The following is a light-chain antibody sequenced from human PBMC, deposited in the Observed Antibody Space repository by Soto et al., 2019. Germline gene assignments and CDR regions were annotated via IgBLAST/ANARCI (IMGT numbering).Light chain of an antibody. J-gene: IGKJ4*01. CDR1: ESVSSY. V-gene: IGKV3-11*01. CDR2: EAS. CDR3: QQRRDWPLT. Sequence: EIVLTQSPATLSLSPGERATLSCRASESVSSYLAWYQQKPGQAPRLLIYEASNRATGIPARFSGSGSGTDFTLTISRLEPEDFAVYFCQQRRDWPLTFGGGTKVESK.